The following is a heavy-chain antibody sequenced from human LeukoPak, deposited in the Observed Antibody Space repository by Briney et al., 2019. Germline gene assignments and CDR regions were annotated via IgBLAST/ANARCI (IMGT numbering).Heavy chain of an antibody. D-gene: IGHD5-18*01. CDR1: GGSISSYY. Sequence: SSETLSLTCTVSGGSISSYYWSCIRQPPGKGLEWIGYIYYSGSTNYNPSLKSRVTISVDTSKNQFSLKLCSVTAADTAVYYCARVGGYSYGYLYYFDYWGQGTLVTVSS. V-gene: IGHV4-59*01. CDR2: IYYSGST. CDR3: ARVGGYSYGYLYYFDY. J-gene: IGHJ4*02.